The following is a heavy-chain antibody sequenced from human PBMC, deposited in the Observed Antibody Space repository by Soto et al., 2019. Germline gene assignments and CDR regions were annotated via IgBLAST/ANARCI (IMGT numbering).Heavy chain of an antibody. J-gene: IGHJ5*02. CDR2: IFFSGNSWRT. CDR3: ARVGSSGYYGWFDP. CDR1: GGSVNSANYY. Sequence: QVQLQESGPGLVKPSETLSLTCTVSGGSVNSANYYWSWIRQPPGKRLQWIGYIFFSGNSWRTNYTPALESRITISVDTSKNQFSLKLSAVTAADTALYECARVGSSGYYGWFDPWGQGTLVTVSS. V-gene: IGHV4-61*01. D-gene: IGHD3-22*01.